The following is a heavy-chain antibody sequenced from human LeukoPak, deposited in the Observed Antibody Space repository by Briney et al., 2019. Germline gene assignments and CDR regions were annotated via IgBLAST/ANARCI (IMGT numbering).Heavy chain of an antibody. V-gene: IGHV1-2*02. CDR2: INPNSGGT. J-gene: IGHJ4*02. CDR3: ARDPEELLWFGELSFDY. D-gene: IGHD3-10*01. Sequence: GPVKVSCKASGYTFTGYYMHWVRQAPGQGLEWMGWINPNSGGTNYAQKFQGRVTMTRDTSISTAYMELSRLRSDDTAVYYCARDPEELLWFGELSFDYWGQGTLVTVSS. CDR1: GYTFTGYY.